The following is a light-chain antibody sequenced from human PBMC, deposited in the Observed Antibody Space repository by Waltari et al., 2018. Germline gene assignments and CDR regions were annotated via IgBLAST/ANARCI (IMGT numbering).Light chain of an antibody. CDR2: KVS. V-gene: IGKV2-30*02. Sequence: DVVMTQSPLSLPVTLGQPASISCRSSQSLVHSDGNTYLNWFQQRPGQSPRRLIYKVSNRDSGVPDRFSGSGSGTDFTLKISRVEAEDGGVYYCMQGTHWPPAFGQGTKVEIK. CDR3: MQGTHWPPA. CDR1: QSLVHSDGNTY. J-gene: IGKJ1*01.